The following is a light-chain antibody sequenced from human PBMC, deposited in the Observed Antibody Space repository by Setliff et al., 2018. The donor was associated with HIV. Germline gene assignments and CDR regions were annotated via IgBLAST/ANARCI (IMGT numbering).Light chain of an antibody. Sequence: QSALTQPASVSGSPGQSITISCTGTSSDVGGYSYVSWYQQHPGKAPKLIIYEVRNRPSGVSNRFSGSKSGNTASLTISGLQAEDVADYYCSSYAITNTLPFGTGTKVTVL. J-gene: IGLJ1*01. CDR3: SSYAITNTLP. CDR2: EVR. V-gene: IGLV2-14*01. CDR1: SSDVGGYSY.